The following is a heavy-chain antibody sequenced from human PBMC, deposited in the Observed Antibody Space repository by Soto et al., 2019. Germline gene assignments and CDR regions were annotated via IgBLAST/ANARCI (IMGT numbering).Heavy chain of an antibody. CDR1: GLTLSPRT. CDR3: VRDYYDTSGYPNTFDM. V-gene: IGHV3-21*01. Sequence: PGGSLRLSCQASGLTLSPRTMNWVRQAEGKGLEWVSFIGSRASDIYYADSVKGRFTISRNNAKNSLYLDLTRLRAEDTAVYFCVRDYYDTSGYPNTFDMWGQGTMVTVSS. J-gene: IGHJ3*02. D-gene: IGHD3-22*01. CDR2: IGSRASDI.